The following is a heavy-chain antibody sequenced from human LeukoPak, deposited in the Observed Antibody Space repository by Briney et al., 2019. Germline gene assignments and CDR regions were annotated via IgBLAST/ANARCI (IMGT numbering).Heavy chain of an antibody. CDR3: AHRQLYTLADTSDI. J-gene: IGHJ3*02. V-gene: IGHV2-5*02. D-gene: IGHD3-16*01. CDR2: IYWDDEK. Sequence: KESGPTLVKPTQTLSLSCTSSGFSLITSGVGVGWIRQPPGKALEWLALIYWDDEKRYNPSLKTRLTITKDTSKNQVVLTMTNMNTVHTATYHCAHRQLYTLADTSDIWSQGIMVIVSS. CDR1: GFSLITSGVG.